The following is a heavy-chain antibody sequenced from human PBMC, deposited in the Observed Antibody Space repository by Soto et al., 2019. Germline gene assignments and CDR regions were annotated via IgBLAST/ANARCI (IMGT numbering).Heavy chain of an antibody. Sequence: LQLVESGGGLVQPGGSLRLSCAASGFAFSSFSMNWVRQAPGKGLEWISYISSTTTTIYYADSVKGRFTISRDSAENPLYLPMNRPGDEDPDVYYCTRDPPRVSLSQTYGMGGRGQGTTVTVSS. CDR2: ISSTTTTI. V-gene: IGHV3-48*02. J-gene: IGHJ6*02. CDR3: TRDPPRVSLSQTYGMGG. D-gene: IGHD2-8*01. CDR1: GFAFSSFS.